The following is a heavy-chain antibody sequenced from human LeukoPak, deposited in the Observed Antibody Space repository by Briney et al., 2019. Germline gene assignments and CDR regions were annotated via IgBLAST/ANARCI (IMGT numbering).Heavy chain of an antibody. CDR1: GGTFSSYS. V-gene: IGHV1-69*05. J-gene: IGHJ4*02. CDR2: TIPSFGTA. D-gene: IGHD2-2*01. Sequence: GASVKVSCKASGGTFSSYSVSWVRQAPGQGLEWMGGTIPSFGTAKYAQKFQGRVTITMDKSTSTAYMELRSLRSDDTAVYYCARGGGCSSTSCYEVGVTTIDYWGQGTLVTVSS. CDR3: ARGGGCSSTSCYEVGVTTIDY.